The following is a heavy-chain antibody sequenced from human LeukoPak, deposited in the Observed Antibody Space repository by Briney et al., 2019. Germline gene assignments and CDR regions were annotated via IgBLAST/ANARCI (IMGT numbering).Heavy chain of an antibody. Sequence: GGSLRLSCAASGFTFSSYGMHWVRQAPGKGLEWVAFIRYDGSNKYYADSVKGRFTISRDNSKNTLYLQMNSLRAEDTAVYYCAKDFSNWNDDPLDAFDIWGQGTMVTVSS. J-gene: IGHJ3*02. CDR1: GFTFSSYG. V-gene: IGHV3-30*02. CDR3: AKDFSNWNDDPLDAFDI. CDR2: IRYDGSNK. D-gene: IGHD1-1*01.